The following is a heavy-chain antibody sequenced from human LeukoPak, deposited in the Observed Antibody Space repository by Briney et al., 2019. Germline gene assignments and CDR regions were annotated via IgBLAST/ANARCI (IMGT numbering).Heavy chain of an antibody. CDR2: IVVGSGNT. CDR1: GFTFTSSA. J-gene: IGHJ4*02. V-gene: IGHV1-58*01. Sequence: SVKVSCKASGFTFTSSAVQWVRQARGQRLEWIGWIVVGSGNTNYAQKFQERVTITRDMSTSTAYMELSSLRSEDTAAYYCAAVGYYGSGSPTEDYFDYWGQGTLVTVSS. CDR3: AAVGYYGSGSPTEDYFDY. D-gene: IGHD3-10*01.